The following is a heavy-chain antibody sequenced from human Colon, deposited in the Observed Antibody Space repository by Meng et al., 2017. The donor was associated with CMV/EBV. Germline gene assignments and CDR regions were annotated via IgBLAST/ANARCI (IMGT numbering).Heavy chain of an antibody. CDR3: ARDGGNYDFGNY. D-gene: IGHD1-7*01. CDR1: GFTFNSYA. Sequence: GESLKISCVASGFTFNSYAMSWVRQAPGKGLEWVARIRHKASGYTTEYAASVRGRFTVSRDDSKNSLFLQMSSLETEDTAVYHCARDGGNYDFGNYWGQGTLVTVSS. CDR2: IRHKASGYTT. V-gene: IGHV3-72*01. J-gene: IGHJ4*02.